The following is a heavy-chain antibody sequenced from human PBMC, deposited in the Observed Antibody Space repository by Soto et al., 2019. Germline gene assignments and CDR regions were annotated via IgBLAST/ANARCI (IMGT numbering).Heavy chain of an antibody. Sequence: EVQLVESGGGLVEPGGSLRLSCGASGFTFSSHWMHWVRQAPGKGLVWLSRINSDGSSTTYADSVKCRIPISRDNAKNTLYLQMNSLRAEDTAVYYCSRDGYSYTSALFHVRGQGTMFSVSS. D-gene: IGHD1-26*01. CDR3: SRDGYSYTSALFHV. CDR1: GFTFSSHW. V-gene: IGHV3-74*01. J-gene: IGHJ3*01. CDR2: INSDGSST.